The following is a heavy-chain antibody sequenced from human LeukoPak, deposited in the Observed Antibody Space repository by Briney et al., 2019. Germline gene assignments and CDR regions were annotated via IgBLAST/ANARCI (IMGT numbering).Heavy chain of an antibody. V-gene: IGHV4-39*01. Sequence: SETLSLTCTVSGGSISSSSYYWGWIRQPPGKGLEWIGSIYYSGSTYYNPSLKSRVTISVDTSKNQFSLKLSSVTAADTAVYYCARAGVDYYGSGSYYNDGEFDYWGQGTLVTVSS. CDR3: ARAGVDYYGSGSYYNDGEFDY. J-gene: IGHJ4*02. CDR2: IYYSGST. D-gene: IGHD3-10*01. CDR1: GGSISSSSYY.